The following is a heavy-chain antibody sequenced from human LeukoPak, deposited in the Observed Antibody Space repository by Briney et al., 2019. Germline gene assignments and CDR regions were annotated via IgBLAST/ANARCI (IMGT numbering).Heavy chain of an antibody. V-gene: IGHV1-2*02. J-gene: IGHJ4*02. CDR1: GYTFTGYY. CDR3: ARVPKTPFMYYFAY. Sequence: GASVKVSCKASGYTFTGYYMHWVRQAPGQGLEWMGWINPNSGGTNYAQKFQGRVTMTRDTSISTAYMELSRLRSDDTAVYYCARVPKTPFMYYFAYWGQGTLVTVSS. CDR2: INPNSGGT.